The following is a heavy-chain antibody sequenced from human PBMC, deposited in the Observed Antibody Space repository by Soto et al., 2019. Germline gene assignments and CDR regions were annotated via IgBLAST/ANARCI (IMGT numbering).Heavy chain of an antibody. D-gene: IGHD2-2*01. CDR3: ARGGIVVPASPRGPYFDY. Sequence: PSETLSLTCTVSGGSISSGGYYWSWIRRHPGKGLERIGYIYYSGSTYYNPSLKSRVTISVDTSKNQFSLKLSSVTAADTAVYYCARGGIVVPASPRGPYFDYWGQGTLVTVSS. CDR1: GGSISSGGYY. J-gene: IGHJ4*02. V-gene: IGHV4-31*03. CDR2: IYYSGST.